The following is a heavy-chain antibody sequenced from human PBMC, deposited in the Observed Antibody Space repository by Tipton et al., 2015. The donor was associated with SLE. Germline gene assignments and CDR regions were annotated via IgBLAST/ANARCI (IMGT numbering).Heavy chain of an antibody. D-gene: IGHD7-27*01. CDR3: ARRGRDWGSGGAWDY. J-gene: IGHJ4*02. CDR2: IIPISGAT. V-gene: IGHV1-69*06. CDR1: GGSFSRYS. Sequence: QLVQSGAEVKKPGSSVKVSCKTSGGSFSRYSISWVRQAPGQGLEWMGGIIPISGATNYAQNFRGRVSMSADISTRTVYMELSSLRSEDTAVYYCARRGRDWGSGGAWDYWGQGTLVTVSS.